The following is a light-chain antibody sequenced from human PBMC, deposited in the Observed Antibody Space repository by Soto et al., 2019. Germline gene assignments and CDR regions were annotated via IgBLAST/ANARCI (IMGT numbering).Light chain of an antibody. CDR3: QQTYKTPWT. CDR2: AAS. Sequence: DMQMAQSPSSLSASVGDIVTITFRASQTTNNFLNWYQQKPGNAPKLLIHAASSLQSGVPSRFSGSGSGTDFTLTISSLQPEDFATYYCQQTYKTPWTFGQGTKVDIK. CDR1: QTTNNF. J-gene: IGKJ1*01. V-gene: IGKV1-39*01.